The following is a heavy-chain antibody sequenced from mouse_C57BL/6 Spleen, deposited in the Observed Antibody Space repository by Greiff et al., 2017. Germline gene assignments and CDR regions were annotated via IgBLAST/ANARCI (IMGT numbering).Heavy chain of an antibody. CDR1: GYTFTSYW. CDR3: ARLGNSNYYGSSYVEFAY. J-gene: IGHJ3*01. Sequence: VQLQQPGAELVRPGSSVKLSCKASGYTFTSYWMDWVKQRPGQGLEWIGNIYPSDSETHYNQKFKDKATLTVDKSSSTAYMQLSSLTSEDSAVYYCARLGNSNYYGSSYVEFAYWGQGTLVTVSA. V-gene: IGHV1-61*01. CDR2: IYPSDSET. D-gene: IGHD1-1*01.